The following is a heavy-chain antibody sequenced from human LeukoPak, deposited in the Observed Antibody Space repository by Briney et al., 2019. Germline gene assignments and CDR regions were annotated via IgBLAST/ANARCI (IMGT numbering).Heavy chain of an antibody. Sequence: SETLSLTCAVYGGSFSGYYWSGIRQPPGKGLEWIGEINHSGSTNYNPSLKRRVTISVDTSKNQFSLKLSSVTAADTAVYYCARAGYCSGGSCYSRRGPFYYWGQGTLVTVSS. J-gene: IGHJ4*02. D-gene: IGHD2-15*01. V-gene: IGHV4-34*01. CDR1: GGSFSGYY. CDR2: INHSGST. CDR3: ARAGYCSGGSCYSRRGPFYY.